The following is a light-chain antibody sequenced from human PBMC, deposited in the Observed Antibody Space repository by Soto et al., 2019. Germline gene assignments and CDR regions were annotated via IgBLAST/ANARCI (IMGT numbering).Light chain of an antibody. CDR2: WAS. V-gene: IGKV4-1*01. Sequence: DIVMTQSPDSLAVSLGERATINCKSSQSVLYSSNNKNYLTWYQQKPGQPRKLLIYWASTRESGVPDRFSGRGSGTDFTLTISSLQAEDVAVYYCQQYYSTPITFGQGTRLEIK. CDR1: QSVLYSSNNKNY. J-gene: IGKJ5*01. CDR3: QQYYSTPIT.